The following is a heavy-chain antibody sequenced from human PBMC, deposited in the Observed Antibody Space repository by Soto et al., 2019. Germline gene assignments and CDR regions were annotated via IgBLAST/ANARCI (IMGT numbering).Heavy chain of an antibody. CDR2: IKQDGGEK. CDR3: ARSGSGSYYYYYGMDV. Sequence: EVQLVESGGGLVQPGGSLRLSCAASGFTFSAYGMSWVRQAPGKGLEWVANIKQDGGEKYYVSSVKGRFTISRDNAKNSLYLQMNRLRAEDTAVYYCARSGSGSYYYYYGMDVWGQGTTVTVSS. CDR1: GFTFSAYG. V-gene: IGHV3-7*04. J-gene: IGHJ6*02. D-gene: IGHD1-26*01.